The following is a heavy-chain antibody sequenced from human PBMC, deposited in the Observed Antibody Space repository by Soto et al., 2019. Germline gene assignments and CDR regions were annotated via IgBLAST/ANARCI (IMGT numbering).Heavy chain of an antibody. CDR1: GFTFDDYT. CDR3: AKGWEEGTVVY. V-gene: IGHV3-43*01. D-gene: IGHD1-26*01. J-gene: IGHJ4*02. CDR2: ISWDGGST. Sequence: EVQLVESGGVVVQPGGSLRLSCAASGFTFDDYTMHWVRQAPGKGLEWVSLISWDGGSTYYADSVKGRFTISRDNSKNSLYLQMNSPRTEDTALYYCAKGWEEGTVVYWGQGTLVTVSS.